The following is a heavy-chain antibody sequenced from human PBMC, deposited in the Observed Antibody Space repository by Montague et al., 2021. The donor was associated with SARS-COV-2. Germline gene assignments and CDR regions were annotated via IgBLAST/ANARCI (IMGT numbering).Heavy chain of an antibody. CDR3: ARTAGTDYTGYYYYAMDV. CDR2: IDWDDDK. D-gene: IGHD3-10*01. CDR1: GFSLSTSGMC. Sequence: PALVKPTQTLTLTCTFSGFSLSTSGMCVSWIRQPPGKALEWLARIDWDDDKYYSTSLKTRLTICKDTSKNQVVLTMTSMDPVDTATYYCARTAGTDYTGYYYYAMDVWGQGTTVTVSS. J-gene: IGHJ6*02. V-gene: IGHV2-70*11.